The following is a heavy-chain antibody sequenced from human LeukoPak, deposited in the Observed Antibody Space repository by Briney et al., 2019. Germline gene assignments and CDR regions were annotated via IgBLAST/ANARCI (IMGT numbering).Heavy chain of an antibody. CDR2: IISDGSSV. V-gene: IGHV3-74*01. CDR1: GFTFSDYW. CDR3: AREEYSSGSFDY. J-gene: IGHJ4*02. Sequence: GGSLRLSCIASGFTFSDYWMHWVRQAPGKGPVWVSRIISDGSSVSYVDSVKGRFTISRDNSKNTLYLQMNSLRAEDTAVYYCAREEYSSGSFDYWGQGTLVTVSS. D-gene: IGHD6-19*01.